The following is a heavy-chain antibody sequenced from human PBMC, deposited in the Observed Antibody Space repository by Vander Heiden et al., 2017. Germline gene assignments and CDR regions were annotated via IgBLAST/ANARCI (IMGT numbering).Heavy chain of an antibody. Sequence: EVQLVESGGGFVQPGGSLRLPCAASGFTFSSYWRHWVRQAPGKGLVWVSRINSDGSSTSYADSVKGRFTISRDNAKNTLYLQMNSLRAEDTAVYYCARGFLTGNFDYWGQGTLVTVSS. CDR2: INSDGSST. CDR1: GFTFSSYW. J-gene: IGHJ4*02. V-gene: IGHV3-74*01. D-gene: IGHD3-16*01. CDR3: ARGFLTGNFDY.